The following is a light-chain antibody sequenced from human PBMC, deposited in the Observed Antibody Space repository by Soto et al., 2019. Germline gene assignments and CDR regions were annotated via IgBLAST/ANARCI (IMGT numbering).Light chain of an antibody. CDR1: QSVSSRY. CDR2: GAS. V-gene: IGKV3-20*01. J-gene: IGKJ3*01. CDR3: QQYGSSPQIT. Sequence: EIVLTQSPGTLSLSPGERATLSCRASQSVSSRYLAWYQQKPGQAPRLLIYGASSSATGIPDRFSGSGSGTDFTLTISRLEPEDCAVYYCQQYGSSPQITFGPGTKVDIK.